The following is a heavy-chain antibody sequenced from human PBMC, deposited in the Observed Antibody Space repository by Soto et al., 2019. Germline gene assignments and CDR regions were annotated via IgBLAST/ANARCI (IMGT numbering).Heavy chain of an antibody. CDR1: GGTFSSYA. D-gene: IGHD3-22*01. CDR3: ARVDQLDYYDSSGYWFDY. V-gene: IGHV1-69*13. J-gene: IGHJ4*02. Sequence: SVKVSCKASGGTFSSYAISWVRQAPGQGLEWMGGIIPIFGTANYAQKFQGRVTITADESTSTAYMELSSLRSEDTAVYYCARVDQLDYYDSSGYWFDYWGQGTLVTVSS. CDR2: IIPIFGTA.